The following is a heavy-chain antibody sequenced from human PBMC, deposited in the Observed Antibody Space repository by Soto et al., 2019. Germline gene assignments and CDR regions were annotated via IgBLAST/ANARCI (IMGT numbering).Heavy chain of an antibody. CDR3: ARDSDSCGYYGYPRFRD. J-gene: IGHJ4*02. Sequence: ASVKVSCKASGGTFSSYAISWVRQAPGQGLEWMGGIIPIFGTANYAQKFQGRVTITADESTSTAYMELSSRRSEDTAVYYCARDSDSCGYYGYPRFRDRGQTTLVSIYS. D-gene: IGHD3-22*01. CDR2: IIPIFGTA. CDR1: GGTFSSYA. V-gene: IGHV1-69*13.